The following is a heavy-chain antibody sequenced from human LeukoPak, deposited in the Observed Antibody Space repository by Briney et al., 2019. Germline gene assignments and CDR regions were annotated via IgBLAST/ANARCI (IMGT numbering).Heavy chain of an antibody. CDR1: GYSFTSYW. V-gene: IGHV5-51*01. D-gene: IGHD3-22*01. J-gene: IGHJ4*02. CDR3: ARQGEDYYDSSGYESYDY. CDR2: IYPGDSDT. Sequence: GKSLKISCKGSGYSFTSYWIGWVRQMPGKGLEWMGIIYPGDSDTRYSPSFQGQVTISADKSISTAYLQWSSLKASDTAMYYCARQGEDYYDSSGYESYDYWGQGTLVTVSS.